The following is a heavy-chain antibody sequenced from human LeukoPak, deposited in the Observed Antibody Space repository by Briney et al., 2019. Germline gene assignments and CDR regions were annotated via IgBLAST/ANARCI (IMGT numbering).Heavy chain of an antibody. Sequence: SETLSLTCAVYGGSFSGYYWSWIRQPPGKGLEWIGEINHSGSTNYNPSLKSRVTISVDTSKNQFSLKLSSVTAADTAVYYCARAFRYTSWSPMDVWGKGTTVTVSS. V-gene: IGHV4-34*01. CDR3: ARAFRYTSWSPMDV. D-gene: IGHD2-2*01. J-gene: IGHJ6*03. CDR1: GGSFSGYY. CDR2: INHSGST.